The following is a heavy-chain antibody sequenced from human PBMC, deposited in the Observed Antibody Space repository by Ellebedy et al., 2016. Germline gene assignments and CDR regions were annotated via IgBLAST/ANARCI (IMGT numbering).Heavy chain of an antibody. CDR2: INSSSSTI. Sequence: GGSLRLSCAASGFTFSSYSMNWVRQAPGKGLEWVSYINSSSSTIYYADSVKGRFTISRDNAKNSLYLQMNSLRDEDTAVYYCARDSSRGGYFDWLPLRRFDPWGQGTLVTVSS. D-gene: IGHD3-9*01. V-gene: IGHV3-48*02. CDR3: ARDSSRGGYFDWLPLRRFDP. CDR1: GFTFSSYS. J-gene: IGHJ5*02.